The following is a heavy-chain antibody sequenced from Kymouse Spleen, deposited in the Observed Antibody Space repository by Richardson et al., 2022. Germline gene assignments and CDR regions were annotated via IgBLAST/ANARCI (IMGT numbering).Heavy chain of an antibody. CDR1: GGSISSSSYY. CDR3: ARPLVQLEPYFDY. J-gene: IGHJ4*02. V-gene: IGHV4-39*01. Sequence: QLQLQESGPGLVKPSETLSLTCTVSGGSISSSSYYWGWIRQPPGKGLEWIGSIYYSGSTYYNPSLKSRVTISVDTSKNQFSLKLSSVTAADTAVYYCARPLVQLEPYFDYWGQGTLVTVSS. D-gene: IGHD1-1*01. CDR2: IYYSGST.